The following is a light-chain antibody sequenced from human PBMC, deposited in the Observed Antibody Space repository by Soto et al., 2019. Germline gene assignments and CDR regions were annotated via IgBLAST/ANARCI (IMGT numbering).Light chain of an antibody. Sequence: DIQMTQSPSSLSASVGDTVTITCRASQGISHYLAWYQQRPGKVPKLLIHTASILQSGVSSRFSASGSGTDFTLTISSLQPEDVATDYCQNYDRVPWTFGRGPKVEIK. J-gene: IGKJ1*01. CDR1: QGISHY. V-gene: IGKV1-27*01. CDR2: TAS. CDR3: QNYDRVPWT.